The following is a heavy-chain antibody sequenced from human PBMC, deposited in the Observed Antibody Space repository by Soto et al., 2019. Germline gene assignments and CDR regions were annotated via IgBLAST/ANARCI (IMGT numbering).Heavy chain of an antibody. CDR2: IYPGNSDT. CDR1: GYTFTNYW. Sequence: GESLKISCKGSGYTFTNYWIGWVRQMPGKGLEWMGIIYPGNSDTKYNPSFQGQVTISADKSITTTYLQWSSLKASDTAIYYCAASIFYYGMDVWGQGTTVTVSS. J-gene: IGHJ6*02. CDR3: AASIFYYGMDV. V-gene: IGHV5-51*01.